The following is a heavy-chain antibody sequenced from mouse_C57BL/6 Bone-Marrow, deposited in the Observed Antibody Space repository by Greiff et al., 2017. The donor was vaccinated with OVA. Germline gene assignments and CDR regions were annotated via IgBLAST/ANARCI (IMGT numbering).Heavy chain of an antibody. V-gene: IGHV14-4*01. CDR1: GFNIKDDY. J-gene: IGHJ1*03. CDR2: IDPANGDT. Sequence: VQLKESGAELVRPGASVKLSCTASGFNIKDDYMHWVTQRPEQGLEWIGWIDPANGDTEYASKFQGKATITADTSSNTAYLQLSSLTSEDTAVYYCTPSSDWDVWYFGVWGTGTTVTVSS. D-gene: IGHD4-1*01. CDR3: TPSSDWDVWYFGV.